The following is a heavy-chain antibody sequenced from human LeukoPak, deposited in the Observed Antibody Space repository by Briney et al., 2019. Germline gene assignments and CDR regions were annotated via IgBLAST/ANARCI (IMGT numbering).Heavy chain of an antibody. Sequence: EASVKVSCKASGYTFTSYDINWVRQATGQGLEWMGWMNPNSGNTGYAQRFQGRVTFTRNTSIRSEDTAVYYCARGLLSFMRSDYSNYWDNWFDPWGQGTLVTVSS. CDR3: ARGLLSFMRSDYSNYWDNWFDP. D-gene: IGHD4-11*01. V-gene: IGHV1-8*03. J-gene: IGHJ5*02. CDR2: MNPNSGNT. CDR1: GYTFTSYD.